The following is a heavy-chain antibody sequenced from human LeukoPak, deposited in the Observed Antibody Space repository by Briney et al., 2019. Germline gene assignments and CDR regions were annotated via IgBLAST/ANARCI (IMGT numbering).Heavy chain of an antibody. CDR1: GGSISSGGYY. V-gene: IGHV4-61*08. D-gene: IGHD4-11*01. Sequence: SETLSLTCTVSGGSISSGGYYWSWIRQHPGKGLEWIGYIYYSGSTNYNPSLKSRVTISVDTSKNQFSLKLSSVTAADTAVYYCARRRPSYSSVSFDYWGQGTLVTVSS. CDR2: IYYSGST. CDR3: ARRRPSYSSVSFDY. J-gene: IGHJ4*02.